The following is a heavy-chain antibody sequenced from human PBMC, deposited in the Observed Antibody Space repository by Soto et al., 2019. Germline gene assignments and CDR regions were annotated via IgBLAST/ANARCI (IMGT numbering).Heavy chain of an antibody. Sequence: GGSLRLSCAASGFTFSSYSMNWVRQAPGKGLEWVSYISSSSSTIYYADSVKGRFTIPRDNAKNSLYLQMNSLRDEDTAVYYCARDLSDYGDYFYYYGMDVWGQGTTVTVSS. CDR1: GFTFSSYS. V-gene: IGHV3-48*02. D-gene: IGHD4-17*01. CDR3: ARDLSDYGDYFYYYGMDV. J-gene: IGHJ6*02. CDR2: ISSSSSTI.